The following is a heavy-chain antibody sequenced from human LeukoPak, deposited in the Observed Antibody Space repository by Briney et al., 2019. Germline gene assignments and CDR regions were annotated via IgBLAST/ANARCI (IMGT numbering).Heavy chain of an antibody. CDR3: ARSTITISGVVIPGQDGHYMDV. V-gene: IGHV1-69*13. J-gene: IGHJ6*03. CDR1: GGTFSSYA. CDR2: IIPIFGTA. D-gene: IGHD3-3*01. Sequence: GASVKVSCKASGGTFSSYAISWVRQAPGQGLEWMGGIIPIFGTANYAQKFQGRVTITADESTSTAYMELSSLRSEDTAVYYCARSTITISGVVIPGQDGHYMDVWGKGTTVTVSS.